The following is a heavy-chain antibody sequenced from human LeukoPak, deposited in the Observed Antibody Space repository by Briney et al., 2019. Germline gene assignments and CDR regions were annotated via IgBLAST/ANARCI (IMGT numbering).Heavy chain of an antibody. D-gene: IGHD3-16*01. J-gene: IGHJ4*02. CDR2: ISGSDDGT. CDR1: GFTFSTYA. CDR3: AKGPWGLFDY. V-gene: IGHV3-23*01. Sequence: PGGSLRLSCAASGFTFSTYAMSWVRQIPGKGLEWVSAISGSDDGTYYADSVKGRFTISRDNSKNTLYLQMNSLRAEDTAVYYCAKGPWGLFDYWGQGTLVTVSS.